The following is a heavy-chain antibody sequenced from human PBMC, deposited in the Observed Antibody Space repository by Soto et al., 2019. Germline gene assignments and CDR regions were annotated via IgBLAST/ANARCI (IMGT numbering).Heavy chain of an antibody. D-gene: IGHD6-13*01. CDR3: ATSEQQLVQYYYYGMDV. CDR2: FDPEDGET. J-gene: IGHJ6*02. V-gene: IGHV1-24*01. CDR1: GYTLTELS. Sequence: GASVKVSCKASGYTLTELSMHWVRQAPGKGLEWMGGFDPEDGETIYAQKFQGRVTMTEDTSTDTAYMELSSLRSEDTAVYYCATSEQQLVQYYYYGMDVWGQGTTVTVSS.